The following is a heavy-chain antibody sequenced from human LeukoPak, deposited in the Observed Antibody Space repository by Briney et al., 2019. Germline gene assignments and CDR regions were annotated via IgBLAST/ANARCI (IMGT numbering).Heavy chain of an antibody. CDR1: GFTFSSYW. D-gene: IGHD3-9*01. CDR2: IKQDGSEK. V-gene: IGHV3-7*01. CDR3: ARSLRYFDWDSFDY. Sequence: GGSLRLSCAASGFTFSSYWMSWVRQAPGKGLEWVANIKQDGSEKYYVDSVKGRFTISRDNAKNSLYLQMNSLRAEDTAVYYCARSLRYFDWDSFDYWGQGTLVTVSS. J-gene: IGHJ4*02.